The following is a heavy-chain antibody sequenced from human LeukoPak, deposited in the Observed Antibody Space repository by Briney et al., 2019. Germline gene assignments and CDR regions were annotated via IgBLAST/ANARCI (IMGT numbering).Heavy chain of an antibody. J-gene: IGHJ4*02. CDR3: ARGSACSSTSCYPFDY. CDR2: IIPILGIA. V-gene: IGHV1-69*04. D-gene: IGHD2-2*01. CDR1: GGTFSSYA. Sequence: SVKVSCKASGGTFSSYAISWVRQAPGQGLEWMGRIIPILGIANYAQKFQGRVTMTRDTSTSTVYMELSSLRSEDTAVYYCARGSACSSTSCYPFDYWGQGTLVTVSS.